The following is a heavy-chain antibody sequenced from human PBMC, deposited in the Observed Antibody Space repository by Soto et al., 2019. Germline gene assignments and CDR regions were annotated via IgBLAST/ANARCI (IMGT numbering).Heavy chain of an antibody. CDR1: GFTFSSYS. V-gene: IGHV3-21*01. Sequence: GGSLRLSCAASGFTFSSYSMNWVRQAPGKGLEWVSSISSSSSYIYYADSVKGRFTISRDNAKNSLYLQMNSLRAEDTAVYYCARADSSGWYSLPSWFDPWGQGTLVTVSS. CDR2: ISSSSSYI. CDR3: ARADSSGWYSLPSWFDP. D-gene: IGHD6-19*01. J-gene: IGHJ5*02.